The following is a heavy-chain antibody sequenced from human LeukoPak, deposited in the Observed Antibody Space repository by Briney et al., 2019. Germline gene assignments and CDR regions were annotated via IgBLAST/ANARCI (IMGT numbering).Heavy chain of an antibody. CDR1: GFTFSSYG. J-gene: IGHJ4*02. V-gene: IGHV3-33*01. CDR2: IWYDGSNK. Sequence: GRSLRLSCAASGFTFSSYGMHWVRQAPGKGLEWVAVIWYDGSNKYYADSVKGRFTISRDNSKNTLYLQMNSLRAEDTAVYHCAVYDILTGYFDYWGQGTLVTVSS. CDR3: AVYDILTGYFDY. D-gene: IGHD3-9*01.